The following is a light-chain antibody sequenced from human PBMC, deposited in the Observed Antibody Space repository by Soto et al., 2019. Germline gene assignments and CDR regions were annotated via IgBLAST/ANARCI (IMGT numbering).Light chain of an antibody. CDR1: QNLSRYF. J-gene: IGKJ1*01. V-gene: IGKV3-20*01. CDR3: QDSSTSPWP. CDR2: ATS. Sequence: EIVLTQSPGTLSLSPGDRASLSCRASQNLSRYFLAWYQHKPGQAPRLLIYATSFRATGIPDRFRGSGSGTDFTLTISSLEPEDSAVYYCQDSSTSPWPFGQGTKVDIK.